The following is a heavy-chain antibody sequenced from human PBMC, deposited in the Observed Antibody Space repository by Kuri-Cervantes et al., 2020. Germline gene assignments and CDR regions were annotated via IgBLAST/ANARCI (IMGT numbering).Heavy chain of an antibody. Sequence: GESLKISCVASGFTFSSYGMHWVRQAPGKGLEWVAVIWYDGSNKYYADSVKGRFTISRDNSKNTLYLQMNSLRAEDTAVYYCARDASGYGENYYYYGMDVWGQGTTVTVSS. V-gene: IGHV3-33*01. CDR3: ARDASGYGENYYYYGMDV. J-gene: IGHJ6*02. CDR2: IWYDGSNK. D-gene: IGHD5-12*01. CDR1: GFTFSSYG.